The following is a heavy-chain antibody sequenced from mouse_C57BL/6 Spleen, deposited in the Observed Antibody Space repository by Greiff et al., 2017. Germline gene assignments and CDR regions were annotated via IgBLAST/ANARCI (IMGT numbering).Heavy chain of an antibody. CDR3: ARKSSDWYFDV. CDR2: IYPGGGYT. V-gene: IGHV1-63*01. Sequence: QVQLQQSGAELVRPGTSVKMSCKASGYTFTNYWIGWAKKRPGHGLEWIGDIYPGGGYTNYNEKFKGKATLTADKSSSTAYMQFSSLTSEDSAIYYCARKSSDWYFDVWGTGTTVTVSS. D-gene: IGHD1-1*01. CDR1: GYTFTNYW. J-gene: IGHJ1*03.